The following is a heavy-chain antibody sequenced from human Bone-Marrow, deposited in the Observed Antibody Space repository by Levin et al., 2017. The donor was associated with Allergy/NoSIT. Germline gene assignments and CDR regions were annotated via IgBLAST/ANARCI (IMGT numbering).Heavy chain of an antibody. CDR1: GYTFSTYA. J-gene: IGHJ5*02. CDR2: INTHSGNP. CDR3: ARGANWFDP. V-gene: IGHV7-4-1*02. Sequence: ASVKVSCKASGYTFSTYAMNWVRQAPGEGLEWMGWINTHSGNPTYVQDFTGRFVFSLDTTVSTAYLQINNLKTEDTAVYYCARGANWFDPWGQGTLVTVSS.